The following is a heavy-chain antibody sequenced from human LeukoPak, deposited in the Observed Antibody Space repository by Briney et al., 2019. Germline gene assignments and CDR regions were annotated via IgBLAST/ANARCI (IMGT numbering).Heavy chain of an antibody. V-gene: IGHV1-2*02. D-gene: IGHD3-10*01. CDR3: ARRRYGSGGEFDY. CDR1: GYTFTGYY. Sequence: ASVTVSCKASGYTFTGYYMHWVRQAPGQGLEWMGWINPNSGGTNYAQKFQGRVTMTRDTSISTAYMELSRLRSDDTAVYYCARRRYGSGGEFDYWGQGTLVTVSS. CDR2: INPNSGGT. J-gene: IGHJ4*02.